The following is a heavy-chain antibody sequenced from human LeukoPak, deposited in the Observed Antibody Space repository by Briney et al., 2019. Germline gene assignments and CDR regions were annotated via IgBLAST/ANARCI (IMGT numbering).Heavy chain of an antibody. D-gene: IGHD5-24*01. Sequence: SETLSLTCTVSGGSISSYYWSWIRQPPGKGLEWIGYIYYSGSTYYNPSLKSRVTISVDTSKNQFSLKLSSVTAADTAVYYCARHRRDGYNPRHYYYYGMDVWGQGTTVTVSS. J-gene: IGHJ6*02. CDR3: ARHRRDGYNPRHYYYYGMDV. CDR2: IYYSGST. CDR1: GGSISSYY. V-gene: IGHV4-59*08.